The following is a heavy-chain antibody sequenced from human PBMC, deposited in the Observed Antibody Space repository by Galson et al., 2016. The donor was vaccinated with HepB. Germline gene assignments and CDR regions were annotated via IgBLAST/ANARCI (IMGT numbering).Heavy chain of an antibody. CDR3: ARVLIRSSDGYYYYYGLDV. V-gene: IGHV4-39*07. D-gene: IGHD6-6*01. Sequence: LSLTCTVSGGSISSSSYYWGWIRQPPGKGLDCIGTIYVCGTTYYNPSLKSRVTISVDTSKKQFSLNLRSVTAADTAVYYCARVLIRSSDGYYYYYGLDVWGQGTTVTVSS. CDR1: GGSISSSSYY. CDR2: IYVCGTT. J-gene: IGHJ6*02.